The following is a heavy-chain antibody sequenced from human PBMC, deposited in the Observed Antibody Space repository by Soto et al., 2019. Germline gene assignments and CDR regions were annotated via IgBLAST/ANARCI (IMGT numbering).Heavy chain of an antibody. D-gene: IGHD3-22*01. J-gene: IGHJ5*02. V-gene: IGHV3-23*01. CDR2: ISGSGGST. CDR1: GFTFSSYA. CDR3: AKDRGYYDSSGYSVPGNWFDP. Sequence: GGSLRLSCAASGFTFSSYAMSWVRQAPGKGLEWVSAISGSGGSTYYADSVKGRFTISRDNSKNTLYLQMNSLRAEDTAVYYCAKDRGYYDSSGYSVPGNWFDPWGQGTLVTVSS.